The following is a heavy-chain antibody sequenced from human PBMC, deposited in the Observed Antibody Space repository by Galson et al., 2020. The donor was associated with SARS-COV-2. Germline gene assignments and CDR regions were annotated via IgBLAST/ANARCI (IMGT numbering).Heavy chain of an antibody. J-gene: IGHJ5*02. CDR1: GGSISSYY. CDR3: ARQKRGYYDSSGYYLNWFDP. V-gene: IGHV4-59*08. D-gene: IGHD3-22*01. CDR2: IYYSGST. Sequence: SQTLSLTCTVSGGSISSYYWSWIRQPPGKGLEWIGYIYYSGSTNYNPSLKSRVTISVDTSKNQFSLKLSSVTAADTAVYYCARQKRGYYDSSGYYLNWFDPWGQGTLVTVSS.